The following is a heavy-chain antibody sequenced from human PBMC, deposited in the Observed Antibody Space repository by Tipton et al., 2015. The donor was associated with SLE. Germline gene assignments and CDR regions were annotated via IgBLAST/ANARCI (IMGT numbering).Heavy chain of an antibody. V-gene: IGHV1-2*02. J-gene: IGHJ4*02. CDR3: TSFHGYTAESH. CDR1: GYTFTDCY. Sequence: QLVQSGAEVKKPGASVKVSCKTSGYTFTDCYVNWVRQAPGQGLEWMGWINPKSGGTNYAQKFQGRVSMTRDTSIRTAYMDLSRLTSDDTAVYFCTSFHGYTAESHWGQGTLVTVSS. D-gene: IGHD5-12*01. CDR2: INPKSGGT.